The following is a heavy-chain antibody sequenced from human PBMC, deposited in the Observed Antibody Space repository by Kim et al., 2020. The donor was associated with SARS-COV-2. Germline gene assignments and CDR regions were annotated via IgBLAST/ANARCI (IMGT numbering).Heavy chain of an antibody. D-gene: IGHD4-17*01. Sequence: GGSLRLSCAASGFTFSSYSMNWVRQAPGKGLEWVSSISSSSSYIYYADSVKGRFTISRDNAKNSLYLQMNSLRAEDTAVYYCARDGGTTVTTWWVNYYYGMDVWGQGTTVTVSS. V-gene: IGHV3-21*01. CDR2: ISSSSSYI. J-gene: IGHJ6*02. CDR3: ARDGGTTVTTWWVNYYYGMDV. CDR1: GFTFSSYS.